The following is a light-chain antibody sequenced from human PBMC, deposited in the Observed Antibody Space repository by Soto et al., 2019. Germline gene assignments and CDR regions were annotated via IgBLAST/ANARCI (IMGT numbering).Light chain of an antibody. CDR2: KVS. CDR3: QQYNSNSWT. Sequence: DIQMTQSPSTLSASVGDRVTITCRASQSINTWLAWYQQKPGKAPNLLIYKVSNLESGVPSRFSGGGSGTEFTLTISSLQPDDFATYYCQQYNSNSWTFGQGTNVEVK. J-gene: IGKJ1*01. CDR1: QSINTW. V-gene: IGKV1-5*03.